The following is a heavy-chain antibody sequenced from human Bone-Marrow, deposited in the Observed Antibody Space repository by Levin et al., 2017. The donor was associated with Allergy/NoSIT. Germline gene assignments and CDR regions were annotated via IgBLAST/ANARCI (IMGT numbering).Heavy chain of an antibody. Sequence: GESLKISCAASGFTFTSYSMTWVRQAPGKGLEWVSTISPSGGSTFYADSVKGRFTVSRDNSRNTLYLQMNSLRAEDTALYYCARKSGESENFDSWGQGTLVTVSS. CDR1: GFTFTSYS. V-gene: IGHV3-23*01. D-gene: IGHD3-10*01. CDR3: ARKSGESENFDS. CDR2: ISPSGGST. J-gene: IGHJ4*02.